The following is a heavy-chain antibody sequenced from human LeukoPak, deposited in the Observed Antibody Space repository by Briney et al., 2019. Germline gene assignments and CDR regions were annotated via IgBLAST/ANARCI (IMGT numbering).Heavy chain of an antibody. CDR1: GFTFENYW. V-gene: IGHV3-7*01. D-gene: IGHD5-18*01. CDR3: ARWAGVTDY. Sequence: GGSLKLSCAASGFTFENYWMSWVRQAPGKGPEWVANIKQDGSVEHYLDSVKGRFTISRDNAKNSLILQMNSLRAEDTAVYYCARWAGVTDYWGQGTLVTVSS. CDR2: IKQDGSVE. J-gene: IGHJ4*02.